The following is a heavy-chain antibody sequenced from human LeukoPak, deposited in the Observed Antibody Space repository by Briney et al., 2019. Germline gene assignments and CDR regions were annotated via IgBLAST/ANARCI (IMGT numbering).Heavy chain of an antibody. CDR1: GFTFSSYV. CDR2: ISSNGGST. J-gene: IGHJ6*02. V-gene: IGHV3-64*01. Sequence: GGSLRLSCAASGFTFSSYVMHWVRQAPGKGLEYVSAISSNGGSTYYASSVKGRFTISRDNSKDTLYLQMGSLRAEDMAVYYCARCRYCGSTSCSACGMDVWGQGTTVTVSS. D-gene: IGHD2-2*01. CDR3: ARCRYCGSTSCSACGMDV.